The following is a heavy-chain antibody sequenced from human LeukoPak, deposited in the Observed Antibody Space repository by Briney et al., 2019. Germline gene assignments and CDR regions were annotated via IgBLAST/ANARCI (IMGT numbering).Heavy chain of an antibody. CDR3: ARDPLRYLRVGHYDY. Sequence: GGSLRLSCAASGFTFTRYVMSWVRQAPGKGLEWVASVSGSGVGTYYADSVKGRLTISRDNSKNTLYLQMNNLRVEDTAVYYCARDPLRYLRVGHYDYWGQGTLVAVSS. CDR2: VSGSGVGT. V-gene: IGHV3-23*01. J-gene: IGHJ4*02. CDR1: GFTFTRYV. D-gene: IGHD3-9*01.